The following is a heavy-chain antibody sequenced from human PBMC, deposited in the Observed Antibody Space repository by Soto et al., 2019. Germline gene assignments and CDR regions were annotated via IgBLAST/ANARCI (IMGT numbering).Heavy chain of an antibody. Sequence: PSETLSLTCAVSGGSISSGGYSWSWIRQPPGKGLEWIGYIYHSGSTYYNPSLKSRVTISVDKSKNQFSLKLSSVTAADTAVYYCARDLGRGLQEIHNWDYGMVVWGQGTTVTVSS. D-gene: IGHD1-1*01. CDR3: ARDLGRGLQEIHNWDYGMVV. J-gene: IGHJ6*02. V-gene: IGHV4-30-2*01. CDR1: GGSISSGGYS. CDR2: IYHSGST.